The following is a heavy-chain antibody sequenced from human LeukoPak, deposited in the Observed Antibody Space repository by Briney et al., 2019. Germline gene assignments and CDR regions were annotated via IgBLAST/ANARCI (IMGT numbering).Heavy chain of an antibody. J-gene: IGHJ4*02. Sequence: PSETLSLTCTVSGGSISSYYWSWIRQPAGKGLEWIGRIYTSGSTNYNPSLKSRVTISVDTSKNQFSLKLSSVTAADTAVYYCASGELLTPAGYWGQGTLVTVSS. V-gene: IGHV4-4*07. CDR3: ASGELLTPAGY. D-gene: IGHD3-10*01. CDR2: IYTSGST. CDR1: GGSISSYY.